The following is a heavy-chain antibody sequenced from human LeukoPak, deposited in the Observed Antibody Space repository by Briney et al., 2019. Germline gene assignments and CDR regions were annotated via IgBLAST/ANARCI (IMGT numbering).Heavy chain of an antibody. D-gene: IGHD6-6*01. Sequence: SETLSLTCAVSGGSISSGGYSWSWIRQPPGKGMEWIAYIYYTGNTYFNPSLKSRVTISVDTSKNQFSLKLSSVTAADTAVYYCARVTIVLAARRGPGFGAFDIWGQGTMVTVSS. J-gene: IGHJ3*02. CDR2: IYYTGNT. CDR1: GGSISSGGYS. CDR3: ARVTIVLAARRGPGFGAFDI. V-gene: IGHV4-30-4*07.